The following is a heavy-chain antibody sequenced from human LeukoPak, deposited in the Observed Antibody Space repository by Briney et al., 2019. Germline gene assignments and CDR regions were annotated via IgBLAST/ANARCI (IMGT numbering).Heavy chain of an antibody. D-gene: IGHD3-22*01. J-gene: IGHJ4*02. CDR1: GGTFSSYT. V-gene: IGHV1-69*02. CDR2: IIPILGIA. Sequence: SVKVSCKASGGTFSSYTISWVRQAPGQGLEWMGRIIPILGIANYAQKFQGRVTITADKCTSTAYMELSSLRSEDTAVYYCARAPHYYDSSFFDYWGQGTLVTVSS. CDR3: ARAPHYYDSSFFDY.